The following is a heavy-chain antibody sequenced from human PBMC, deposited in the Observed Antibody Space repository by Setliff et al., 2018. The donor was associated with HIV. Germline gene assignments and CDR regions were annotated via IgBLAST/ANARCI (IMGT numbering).Heavy chain of an antibody. D-gene: IGHD6-19*01. Sequence: GESLKISCKVSGYSFTNYLIVWVRQMSGKGLEWMGSINPGDSETTYSPSLEGQVTMSVDTSISIAYLQWSSLRASDTAIYYCARRGWGGGWYPDYWGQGSMVTVSA. CDR1: GYSFTNYL. CDR2: INPGDSET. CDR3: ARRGWGGGWYPDY. V-gene: IGHV5-51*01. J-gene: IGHJ4*02.